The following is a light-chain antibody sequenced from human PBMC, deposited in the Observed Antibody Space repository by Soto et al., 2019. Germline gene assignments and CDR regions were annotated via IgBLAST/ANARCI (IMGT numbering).Light chain of an antibody. J-gene: IGKJ4*01. CDR1: QSVSSSY. V-gene: IGKV3-20*01. CDR3: QQYGSSPALT. Sequence: EIVLTQSPGTLSLSPGERATLSCRASQSVSSSYLAWYQQKPGQAPRLLIYGASGRATGIPDRFSGSGSGTDFTLTISRLAPEDFAVYYCQQYGSSPALTFGGGTKVEIK. CDR2: GAS.